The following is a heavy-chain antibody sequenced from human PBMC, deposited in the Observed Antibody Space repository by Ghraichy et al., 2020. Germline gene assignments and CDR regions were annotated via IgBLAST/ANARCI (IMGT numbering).Heavy chain of an antibody. V-gene: IGHV4-34*01. J-gene: IGHJ4*02. CDR2: INHSGTT. CDR1: GGPFTGYY. D-gene: IGHD6-6*01. Sequence: SETLSLTCAVYGGPFTGYYWSWVRQPPGQGLEWIGEINHSGTTIYKPSLKGRVTISVDTSKNQFSLRLTSLTAAGTAVYYCASLGRITIGQLVRTEEWGQGTLVTVSS. CDR3: ASLGRITIGQLVRTEE.